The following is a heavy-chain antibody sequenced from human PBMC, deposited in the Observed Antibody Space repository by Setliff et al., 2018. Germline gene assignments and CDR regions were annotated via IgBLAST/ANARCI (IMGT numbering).Heavy chain of an antibody. V-gene: IGHV4-61*02. CDR2: LYTGGST. Sequence: KTSETLSLTCTVSGGSISSGSYYWSWIRQPAGKGLEWIGRLYTGGSTNYNPALKSRVTISVDTSKNQFSLKLSSVTAADTAVYYCARLPVPRRRTVVTLSFSDWYFDLWGRGTLVTVSS. D-gene: IGHD2-21*02. CDR1: GGSISSGSYY. CDR3: ARLPVPRRRTVVTLSFSDWYFDL. J-gene: IGHJ2*01.